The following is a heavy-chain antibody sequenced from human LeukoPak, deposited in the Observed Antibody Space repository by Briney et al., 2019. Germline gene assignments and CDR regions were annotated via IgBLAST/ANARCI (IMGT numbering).Heavy chain of an antibody. CDR2: IRGSGGST. J-gene: IGHJ4*02. V-gene: IGHV3-23*01. CDR3: AKGRSSWFSGSFDY. CDR1: GFTFSPYA. Sequence: GGSLRLSCAASGFTFSPYAMSWVRQTPGKGLEWVSDIRGSGGSTNYADSVKGRFTISRDNSKNTLYLQMDSLRAEDTAVYYCAKGRSSWFSGSFDYWGQGTLVTVSS. D-gene: IGHD6-19*01.